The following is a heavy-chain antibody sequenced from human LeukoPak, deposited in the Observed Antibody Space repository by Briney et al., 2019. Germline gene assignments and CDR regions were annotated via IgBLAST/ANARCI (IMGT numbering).Heavy chain of an antibody. V-gene: IGHV1-58*02. J-gene: IGHJ3*02. Sequence: GASVKVSCKTSGFTLPTSAMQWVRQARGQRLEWIGWIVVGSGQTNYAQKFQQRVTITRDMSTSTAYMELSSLRSDDTAVYYCAAGKRSTGYHSRAFDIWDQGTKVTVSS. CDR2: IVVGSGQT. CDR1: GFTLPTSA. D-gene: IGHD5-12*01. CDR3: AAGKRSTGYHSRAFDI.